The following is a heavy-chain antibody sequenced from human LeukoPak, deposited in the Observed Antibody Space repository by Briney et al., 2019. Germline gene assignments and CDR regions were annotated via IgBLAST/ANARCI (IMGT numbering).Heavy chain of an antibody. D-gene: IGHD5-12*01. V-gene: IGHV3-23*01. CDR3: AKAPYSGYDSPNWFDP. J-gene: IGHJ5*02. CDR2: ISGSGGST. Sequence: GGTLRLSCAASGFTFSSYGMSWVRQAPGKGLEWVSAISGSGGSTYYADSVKGRFTISRDNSKNTLYLQMTSLRAEDTAVYYCAKAPYSGYDSPNWFDPWGQGTLVTVSS. CDR1: GFTFSSYG.